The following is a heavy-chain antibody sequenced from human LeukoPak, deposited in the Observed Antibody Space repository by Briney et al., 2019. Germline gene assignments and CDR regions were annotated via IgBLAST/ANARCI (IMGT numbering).Heavy chain of an antibody. V-gene: IGHV3-33*06. D-gene: IGHD3-22*01. Sequence: TGGSLRLSCAASGPTFSSYAMSWVRQAPGKGLEWVAVIWYDGSNKYYADSVKGRFTISRDNSKNTLYLQMNSLRAEDTAVYYCAKALSYDSSGYLDYWGQGTLVTVSS. CDR1: GPTFSSYA. J-gene: IGHJ4*02. CDR3: AKALSYDSSGYLDY. CDR2: IWYDGSNK.